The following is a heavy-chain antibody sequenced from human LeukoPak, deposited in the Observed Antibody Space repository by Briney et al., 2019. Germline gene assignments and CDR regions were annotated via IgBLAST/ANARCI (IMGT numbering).Heavy chain of an antibody. J-gene: IGHJ4*02. CDR2: IYYSGST. CDR1: GGSISSSSYY. V-gene: IGHV4-39*07. D-gene: IGHD3-3*02. Sequence: SETLSLTCTVSGGSISSSSYYWGWIRQPPGKGLEWIGSIYYSGSTYYNPSLKSRVTISVDTSKNQFSLKLSSVTAADTAVYYCARQHFHGDVDYWGQGTLVTVSS. CDR3: ARQHFHGDVDY.